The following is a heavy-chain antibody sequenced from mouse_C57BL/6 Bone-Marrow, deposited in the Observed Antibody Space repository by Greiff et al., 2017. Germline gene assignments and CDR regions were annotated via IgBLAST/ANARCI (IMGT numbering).Heavy chain of an antibody. CDR2: IDPEDGDT. CDR3: TTRVLYYYGSSYWYFDV. D-gene: IGHD1-1*01. Sequence: EVQLQQSGAELVRPGASVKLSCTASGFNIKDYYMHWVKQRPEQGLEWIGRIDPEDGDTEYAPKFQGKATMTADTYSNTAYLQLSSLTSEDTAVYYCTTRVLYYYGSSYWYFDVWGTGTTVTVSS. J-gene: IGHJ1*03. V-gene: IGHV14-1*01. CDR1: GFNIKDYY.